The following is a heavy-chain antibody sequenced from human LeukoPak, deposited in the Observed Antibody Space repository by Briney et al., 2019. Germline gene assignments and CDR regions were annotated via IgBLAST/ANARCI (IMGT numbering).Heavy chain of an antibody. Sequence: GASVKVSCKASGYTFTSYYMHWVRQAPGQGLEWMGIINPSGGSTSYAQKFQGRVTMTRDTSTSTVYMELSSLTSDDTAVYYCARELLPAVTEGWFDPWGQGTLVTVSS. V-gene: IGHV1-46*01. CDR1: GYTFTSYY. CDR2: INPSGGST. D-gene: IGHD2-2*01. J-gene: IGHJ5*02. CDR3: ARELLPAVTEGWFDP.